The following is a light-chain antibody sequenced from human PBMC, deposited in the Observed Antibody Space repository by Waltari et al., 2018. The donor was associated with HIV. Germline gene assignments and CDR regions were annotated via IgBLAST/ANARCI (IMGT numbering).Light chain of an antibody. V-gene: IGLV1-40*01. J-gene: IGLJ3*02. CDR2: SNN. Sequence: QSVLTQPPSVSGAPGQRVTISCTGSTSNHGAGYDVNWYQHLPGKAPKLLIYSNNKRPSGLSDRFSGSKSGTSASLAITGLQAEDESDYYCQSYDSSLNTWVFGGGTKLTVL. CDR3: QSYDSSLNTWV. CDR1: TSNHGAGYD.